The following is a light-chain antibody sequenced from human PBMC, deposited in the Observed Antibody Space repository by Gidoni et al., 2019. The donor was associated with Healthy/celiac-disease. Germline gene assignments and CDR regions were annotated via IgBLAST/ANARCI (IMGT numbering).Light chain of an antibody. V-gene: IGKV1-8*01. CDR1: QGISSY. CDR2: AAS. J-gene: IGKJ1*01. CDR3: QQYYSYPRT. Sequence: AIRTTQSPSSFSASTGDRVTITCRASQGISSYLAWYQQKPGKAPKPLLYAASTLQSGVPSRFSGSGSGTDFTLTISCLQYEDFATYYCQQYYSYPRTFGQGTKVEIK.